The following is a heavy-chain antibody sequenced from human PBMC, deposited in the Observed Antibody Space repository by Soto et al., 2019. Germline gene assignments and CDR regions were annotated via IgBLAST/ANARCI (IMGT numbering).Heavy chain of an antibody. CDR3: ARGLGYCNVGSCSGAFDM. V-gene: IGHV3-21*01. Sequence: EVQLVESGGGLVKPGGSLRLSCTASGLSFSSDSMNWVRQAPGKGLEWVSSISGSSSYIYYADSVKGRFTISRDNAKNSVYLQMNSLRVEDTAVYYCARGLGYCNVGSCSGAFDMWGQGTMVTVSS. D-gene: IGHD2-15*01. CDR2: ISGSSSYI. J-gene: IGHJ3*02. CDR1: GLSFSSDS.